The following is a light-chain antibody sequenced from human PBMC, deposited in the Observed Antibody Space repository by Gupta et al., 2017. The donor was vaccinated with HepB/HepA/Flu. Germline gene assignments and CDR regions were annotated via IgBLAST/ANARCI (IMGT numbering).Light chain of an antibody. V-gene: IGLV2-18*02. J-gene: IGLJ2*01. Sequence: QSALTQPPSVSGSPGQSVTISCAGTSSDAGSYNRVSWYQQSPGTVPKLMIYEGSNRPSGVPDRFSGSRSGNTASLTISGLQAEDEADYYCSSYTSSSIVAFGGGTKLTVL. CDR1: SSDAGSYNR. CDR2: EGS. CDR3: SSYTSSSIVA.